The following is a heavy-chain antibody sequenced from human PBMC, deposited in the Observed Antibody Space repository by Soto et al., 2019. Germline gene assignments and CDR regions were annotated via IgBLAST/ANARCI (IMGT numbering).Heavy chain of an antibody. CDR1: GYSFTSYW. CDR3: RLAMVPDYYGSGIYYRGPYHYGMDV. Sequence: GESLKISCKGSGYSFTSYWIGWVRQMPGKGLEWMGIIYPGDSDTRYSPSFQGQVTISADKSISTAYLQWSSLKASDTAMYYCRLAMVPDYYGSGIYYRGPYHYGMDVWRQGITVTVSS. J-gene: IGHJ6*02. V-gene: IGHV5-51*01. CDR2: IYPGDSDT. D-gene: IGHD3-10*01.